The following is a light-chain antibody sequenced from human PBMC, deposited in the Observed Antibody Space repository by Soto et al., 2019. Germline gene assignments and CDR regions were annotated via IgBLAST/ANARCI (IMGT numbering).Light chain of an antibody. Sequence: QSALTQPASVSGSPGQSITISCTGTSSDAGGYNYVSWYQQLPGKAPKLIIYDVNNRPSGVSNRFSASKSANAASLTISGLQAEDEADYYCTSYTSSNSLYVFGTGTKVTVL. CDR2: DVN. V-gene: IGLV2-14*03. J-gene: IGLJ1*01. CDR3: TSYTSSNSLYV. CDR1: SSDAGGYNY.